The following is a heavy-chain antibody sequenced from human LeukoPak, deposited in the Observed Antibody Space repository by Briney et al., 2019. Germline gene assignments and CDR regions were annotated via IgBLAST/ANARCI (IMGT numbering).Heavy chain of an antibody. CDR3: ARSHRDGYNHDAFDI. J-gene: IGHJ3*02. CDR2: IYYSGST. V-gene: IGHV4-39*07. D-gene: IGHD5-24*01. CDR1: GDSISSSSYY. Sequence: PSETLSLTCTVSGDSISSSSYYWGWIRQPPGKGLEWIGSIYYSGSTYYNPSLKSRVTISVDTSKNQFSLKLSSVTAADTAVYYCARSHRDGYNHDAFDIWGQGTMVTVSS.